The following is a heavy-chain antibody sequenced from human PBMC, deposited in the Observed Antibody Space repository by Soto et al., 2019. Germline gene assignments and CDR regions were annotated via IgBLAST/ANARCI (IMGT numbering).Heavy chain of an antibody. Sequence: QVQLVESGGGLVKPGGSLRLSCAASGSTFSDYYMSWIRQAPGKGLEWVSYISSSGSTIYYADSVKGRFTISRDNAKNSLYLQKDSLGAEDQAVYYCARDFGYCSGGSCYPGDDYYYYYMDVWGKGTTVTVSS. CDR1: GSTFSDYY. CDR3: ARDFGYCSGGSCYPGDDYYYYYMDV. CDR2: ISSSGSTI. V-gene: IGHV3-11*01. D-gene: IGHD2-15*01. J-gene: IGHJ6*03.